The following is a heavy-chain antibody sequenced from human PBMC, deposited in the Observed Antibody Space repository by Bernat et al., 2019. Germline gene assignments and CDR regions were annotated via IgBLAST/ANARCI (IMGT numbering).Heavy chain of an antibody. D-gene: IGHD6-13*01. CDR3: ARVGGGGSSWYSRGGGIDY. CDR1: GGSISSYY. J-gene: IGHJ4*02. Sequence: QVQLQESGPGLVKPSETLSLTCTVSGGSISSYYWSWIRQPPGKGLEWIGYIYYSGSTNYNPSLKSRVTISVDTSKNQFSLKLSSVTAADTAVYYCARVGGGGSSWYSRGGGIDYWGQGTLVTVSS. CDR2: IYYSGST. V-gene: IGHV4-59*01.